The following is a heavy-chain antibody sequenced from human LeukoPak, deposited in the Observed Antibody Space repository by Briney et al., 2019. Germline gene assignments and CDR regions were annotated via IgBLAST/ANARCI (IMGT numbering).Heavy chain of an antibody. J-gene: IGHJ3*02. CDR1: GFTFSSYG. CDR3: AKLVLEMATIGVPDAFDI. D-gene: IGHD5-24*01. Sequence: GGSLRLSCAASGFTFSSYGMHWVRQAPGKGLEWVTAISGSGGSTYYADSVKGRFTISRDNSKNTLYLQMNSLRAEDTAVYYCAKLVLEMATIGVPDAFDIWGQGTMVTVSS. CDR2: ISGSGGST. V-gene: IGHV3-23*01.